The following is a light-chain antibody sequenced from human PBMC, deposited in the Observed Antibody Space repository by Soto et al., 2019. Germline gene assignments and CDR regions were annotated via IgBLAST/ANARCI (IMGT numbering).Light chain of an antibody. CDR3: QQSKSFPLT. J-gene: IGKJ4*01. CDR1: QDISSW. CDR2: IAS. Sequence: DIQMTQSPSSVSASVGDRVTITCRASQDISSWLTWYQQKPGKAPKVLIYIASRLQCGVPSRFSGSRSGTDFSLTISSLQHEDFGTYYCQQSKSFPLTFGGGTKVDIK. V-gene: IGKV1-12*01.